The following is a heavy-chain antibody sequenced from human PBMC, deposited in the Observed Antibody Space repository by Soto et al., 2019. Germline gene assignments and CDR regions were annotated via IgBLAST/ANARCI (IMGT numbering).Heavy chain of an antibody. V-gene: IGHV3-33*01. D-gene: IGHD4-17*01. CDR3: ARGVTTVAAIDY. CDR2: IWYDGSRS. J-gene: IGHJ4*02. CDR1: GFTFNNYD. Sequence: GGSLRLSCAASGFTFNNYDMHWVRQAPGKGLEWVAVIWYDGSRSYYADSVKGRFTISRDNSKNTLYLQMNSLRAEDTAVYYCARGVTTVAAIDYWGQGTLVTVSS.